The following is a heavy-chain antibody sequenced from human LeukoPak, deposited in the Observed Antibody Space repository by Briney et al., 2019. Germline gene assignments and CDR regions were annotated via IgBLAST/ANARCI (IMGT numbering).Heavy chain of an antibody. J-gene: IGHJ4*02. D-gene: IGHD6-13*01. Sequence: SETLSLTCTVSGGSISSYYWSWIRQPPGKGLEWIGYIYYSGSTNYNPSLKSRVTISVDTSKNQFSLKLSSVAAADTAVYYCARQQLSQLYYFDYWGLATLLTVSS. V-gene: IGHV4-59*01. CDR2: IYYSGST. CDR1: GGSISSYY. CDR3: ARQQLSQLYYFDY.